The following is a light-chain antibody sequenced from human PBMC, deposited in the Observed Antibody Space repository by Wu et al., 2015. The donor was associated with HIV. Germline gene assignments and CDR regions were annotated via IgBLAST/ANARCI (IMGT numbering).Light chain of an antibody. V-gene: IGKV1-5*03. CDR3: QHYSSYPYS. J-gene: IGKJ2*03. Sequence: DIRLTQSPSTLFASVGDRVTITCRASQSISSWLAWYQQKPGRAPKVLIYKASTLETGVPSRFSGSGSGTDFTLTISRLQSDDFATYYCQHYSSYPYSFGQGTK. CDR2: KAS. CDR1: QSISSW.